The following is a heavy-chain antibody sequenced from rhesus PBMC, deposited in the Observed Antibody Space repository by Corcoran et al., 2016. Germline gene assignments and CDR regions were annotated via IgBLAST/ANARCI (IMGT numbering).Heavy chain of an antibody. J-gene: IGHJ4*01. D-gene: IGHD6-31*01. CDR2: MGGSSGST. CDR3: AREGSSSGWYTDY. Sequence: QVQLQESGPGLVKPSETLSLTCAVSGYSISSGYGWSWLRQPPGTGLEWLGYMGGSSGSTNYNPSLKSRVTISKDTSKNQFSRKLSAVTAADTAVYYWAREGSSSGWYTDYWGQGVLVTVSS. V-gene: IGHV4-127*01. CDR1: GYSISSGYG.